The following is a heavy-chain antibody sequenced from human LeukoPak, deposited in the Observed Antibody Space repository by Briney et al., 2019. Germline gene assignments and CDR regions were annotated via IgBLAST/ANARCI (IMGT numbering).Heavy chain of an antibody. CDR2: ISGSGGST. D-gene: IGHD1-26*01. CDR3: AKLVGATSAAFDY. J-gene: IGHJ4*02. CDR1: GFTFSSYA. V-gene: IGHV3-23*01. Sequence: GRSLRLSCAASGFTFSSYAMSWVRQAPGKGLEWVSAISGSGGSTYYADSVKGRFTISRDNSKNTLYLQMNSLRAEDTAVYYCAKLVGATSAAFDYWGQGTLVTVSS.